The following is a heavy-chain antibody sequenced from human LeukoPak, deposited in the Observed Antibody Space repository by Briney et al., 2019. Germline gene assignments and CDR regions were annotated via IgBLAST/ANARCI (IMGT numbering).Heavy chain of an antibody. D-gene: IGHD3-22*01. CDR2: IYYSGNT. CDR3: ARVRGENSSGYYSLDY. J-gene: IGHJ4*02. Sequence: SETLSLTCTVSGGSITSSSYYWGWIRQPPGKGLEWIGSIYYSGNTYYNPSLKSRVTISVDTSKNQFSLRLSSVTAADTAVYYCARVRGENSSGYYSLDYWGQGTLVTVSS. V-gene: IGHV4-39*07. CDR1: GGSITSSSYY.